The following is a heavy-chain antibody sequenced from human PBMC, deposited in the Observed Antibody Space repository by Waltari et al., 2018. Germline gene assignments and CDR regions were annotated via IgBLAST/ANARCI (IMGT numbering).Heavy chain of an antibody. D-gene: IGHD3-16*01. J-gene: IGHJ4*02. CDR1: GGSISNSY. V-gene: IGHV4-4*07. CDR2: IYTSGRT. CDR3: AREITVAPYYFDS. Sequence: QVQLQESGPGLVKPSETLSLNCPVSGGSISNSYWNWLRQAAGKGLEWIGRIYTSGRTYYNPSLKSRVTMSVDTSKSQFSLRLISVTAADTAVYYCAREITVAPYYFDSWGQGPLVTVSS.